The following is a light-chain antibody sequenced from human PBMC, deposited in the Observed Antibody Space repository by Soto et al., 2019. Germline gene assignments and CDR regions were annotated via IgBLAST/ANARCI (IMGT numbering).Light chain of an antibody. CDR3: SSYAGTNNYV. Sequence: QSALTQPPSASGSPGQSVTISCTGTSSDVGGYNYVSWYQQHPGKAPKVMIYEVTKRPSGVPDRFSGSKSSNTASLTVSGLQDEDEADYYCSSYAGTNNYVFGTGTKLTVL. V-gene: IGLV2-8*01. CDR2: EVT. CDR1: SSDVGGYNY. J-gene: IGLJ1*01.